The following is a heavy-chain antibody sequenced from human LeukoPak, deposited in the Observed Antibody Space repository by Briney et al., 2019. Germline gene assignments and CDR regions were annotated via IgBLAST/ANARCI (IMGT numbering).Heavy chain of an antibody. J-gene: IGHJ5*02. CDR1: GGTFSSYA. CDR2: IIPIFGTA. D-gene: IGHD3-22*01. V-gene: IGHV1-69*13. Sequence: SVKVSCKASGGTFSSYAISWVRQAPGQGLEWMGGIIPIFGTANYAQKFQGRVTITADESTSTAYMELSSLRSEDTAVYYCARAQNYYDSSGYQNWFDPWGQGTLVTVSS. CDR3: ARAQNYYDSSGYQNWFDP.